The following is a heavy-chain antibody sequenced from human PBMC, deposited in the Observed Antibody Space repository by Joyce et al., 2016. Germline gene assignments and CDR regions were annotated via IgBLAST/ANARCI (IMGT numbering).Heavy chain of an antibody. V-gene: IGHV3-48*02. CDR2: ISPTSTTI. CDR1: GFTFSSYN. Sequence: EVQLVESGGTLVQPGGSLRLSCAASGFTFSSYNMNWVRQAPGKGLEWVSFISPTSTTIYYADSGKGRFTISRDNAKNALYLQMNSLRDEDTAVYYCAGLFASWGQGTLVTVSS. CDR3: AGLFAS. J-gene: IGHJ5*01.